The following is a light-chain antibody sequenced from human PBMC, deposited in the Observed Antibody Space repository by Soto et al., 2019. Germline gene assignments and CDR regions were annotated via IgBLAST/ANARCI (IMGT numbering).Light chain of an antibody. V-gene: IGLV2-23*01. CDR3: CSYAGSSSWV. J-gene: IGLJ3*02. Sequence: QSALTQPASVSGSPGQSITISCTGTSSDVGSYNLVSWYQQYPGKAPKLMIYEGSKRPSGVSNRFSGSKSDNTAPLTISGLQAEDEADYYCCSYAGSSSWVFGGGTKLTVL. CDR1: SSDVGSYNL. CDR2: EGS.